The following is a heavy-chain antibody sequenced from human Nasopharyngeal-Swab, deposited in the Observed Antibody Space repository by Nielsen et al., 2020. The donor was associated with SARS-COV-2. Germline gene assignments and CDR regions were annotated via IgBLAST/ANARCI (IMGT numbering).Heavy chain of an antibody. D-gene: IGHD3-10*01. V-gene: IGHV1-46*01. Sequence: ASVKVSCKASGYTFTSYYMHWARQAPGQGLEWMGIINPSGGSTSYAQKFQGRVTMTRDTSTSTVYMELSSLRSEDTAVYYCAREGEPGGFFYYGMDVWGQGTTVTVSS. CDR1: GYTFTSYY. CDR2: INPSGGST. J-gene: IGHJ6*02. CDR3: AREGEPGGFFYYGMDV.